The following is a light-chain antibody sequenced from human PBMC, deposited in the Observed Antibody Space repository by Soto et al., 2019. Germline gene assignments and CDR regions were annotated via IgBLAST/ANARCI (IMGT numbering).Light chain of an antibody. CDR3: QQYDTSPIT. CDR2: GAS. J-gene: IGKJ5*01. V-gene: IGKV3-15*01. Sequence: EILMTQSPATLSVSPGERATVSCRASQSVSSNLAWYQQKPGQAPRLLIYGASTRATGIPARFSGSGSGTDFTLTISRLEPEDFAVYYCQQYDTSPITFGQGTRLEIK. CDR1: QSVSSN.